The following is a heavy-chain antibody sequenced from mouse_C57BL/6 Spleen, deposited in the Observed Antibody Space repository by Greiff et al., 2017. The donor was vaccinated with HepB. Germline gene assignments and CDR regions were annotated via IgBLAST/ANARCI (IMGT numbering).Heavy chain of an antibody. V-gene: IGHV1-55*01. CDR2: IYPGSGST. D-gene: IGHD2-4*01. CDR1: GYTFTSYW. CDR3: ARLYYDYAGGLGAMDY. J-gene: IGHJ4*01. Sequence: VQLQQPGAELVKPGASVKMSCKASGYTFTSYWITWVKQRPGQGLEWIGDIYPGSGSTNYNEKFKSKATLTVDTSSSTAYMQLSSLTYEDSAVYYSARLYYDYAGGLGAMDYWGEGTSVTVSS.